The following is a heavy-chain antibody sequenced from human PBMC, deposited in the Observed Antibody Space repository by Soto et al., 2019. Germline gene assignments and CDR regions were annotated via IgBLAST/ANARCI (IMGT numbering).Heavy chain of an antibody. CDR3: AYSVGGTKYDYAVDV. Sequence: VQLLESGGGLVQPGGSLRLSCAASGFTFSLYAMTWVRQAPGKGLEWVSVISGSGVNTYYADSVKGRFTVSRDNSKNTLALQMSRLRVEDTAVDYGAYSVGGTKYDYAVDVWGRGTTVTVSS. D-gene: IGHD2-15*01. CDR1: GFTFSLYA. J-gene: IGHJ6*02. CDR2: ISGSGVNT. V-gene: IGHV3-23*01.